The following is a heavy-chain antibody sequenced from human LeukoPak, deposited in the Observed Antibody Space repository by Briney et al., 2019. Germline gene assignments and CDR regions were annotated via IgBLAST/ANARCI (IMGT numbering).Heavy chain of an antibody. CDR2: IWYDGSNK. V-gene: IGHV3-33*01. D-gene: IGHD3-22*01. CDR3: ASPSSRSYYYDSSGYYLLY. CDR1: GFTFSSYG. J-gene: IGHJ4*02. Sequence: GGSLRLSCAASGFTFSSYGMHWVRQAPGKGLEWVAIIWYDGSNKYYADSVKGRFTISRDNSKNTLYLQMNSLRAEDTAVYYCASPSSRSYYYDSSGYYLLYWGQGTLVTVSS.